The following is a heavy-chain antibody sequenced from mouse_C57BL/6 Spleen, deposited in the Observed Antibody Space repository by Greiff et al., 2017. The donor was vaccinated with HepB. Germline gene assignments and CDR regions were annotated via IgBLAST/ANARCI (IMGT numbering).Heavy chain of an antibody. Sequence: VQLKESGAELARPGASVKMSCKASGYTFTSYTMHWVKQRPGQGLEWIGYINPSSGYTKYNQKFKDKATLTADKSSSTAYMQLSSLTSEDSAVYYCASKGYTYWGQGTTLTVSS. J-gene: IGHJ2*01. V-gene: IGHV1-4*01. CDR2: INPSSGYT. CDR3: ASKGYTY. CDR1: GYTFTSYT. D-gene: IGHD3-2*02.